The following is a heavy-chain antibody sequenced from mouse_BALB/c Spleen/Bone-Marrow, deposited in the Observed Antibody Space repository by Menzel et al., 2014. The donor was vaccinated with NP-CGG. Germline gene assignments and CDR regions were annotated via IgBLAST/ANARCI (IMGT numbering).Heavy chain of an antibody. CDR2: IISGSNTI. CDR3: AGSRYDVGWFAY. V-gene: IGHV5-17*02. Sequence: EVKLVESGGDLVQPGGSRKLSCAASGFTFSAFGMHWVRQAPERGLEWVAYIISGSNTIYYSDKVKGRFTISRDNPKNTLFLQMTSLRSEDTAMYYCAGSRYDVGWFAYWGQGTLVTVSA. D-gene: IGHD2-14*01. J-gene: IGHJ3*01. CDR1: GFTFSAFG.